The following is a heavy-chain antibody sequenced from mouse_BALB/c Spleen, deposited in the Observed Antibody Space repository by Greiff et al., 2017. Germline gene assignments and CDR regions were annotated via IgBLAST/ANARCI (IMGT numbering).Heavy chain of an antibody. CDR2: IYPGNSDT. D-gene: IGHD1-2*01. CDR1: GYTFTSYW. J-gene: IGHJ2*01. V-gene: IGHV1-5*01. Sequence: VQLKQSGTVLARPGASVKMSCKASGYTFTSYWMHWVKQRPGQGLEWIGAIYPGNSDTSYNQKFKGKAKLTAVTSTSTAYMELSSLTNEDSAVYYCTRWRGFDGYEGFDYWGQGTTLTVSS. CDR3: TRWRGFDGYEGFDY.